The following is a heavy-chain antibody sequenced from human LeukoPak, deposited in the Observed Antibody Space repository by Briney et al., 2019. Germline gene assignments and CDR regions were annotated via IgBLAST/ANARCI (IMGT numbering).Heavy chain of an antibody. D-gene: IGHD6-6*01. CDR2: ISGSGGST. Sequence: GGSLRLSCAASGFTFSSYAMSWVRQAPGKGLEWVSAISGSGGSTYYADSVKGRFTISRDNSKNTLYLQMNSLRAEDTAVYYCAKDLRGIAARPGWFDPWGQGTLVTASS. CDR3: AKDLRGIAARPGWFDP. CDR1: GFTFSSYA. J-gene: IGHJ5*02. V-gene: IGHV3-23*01.